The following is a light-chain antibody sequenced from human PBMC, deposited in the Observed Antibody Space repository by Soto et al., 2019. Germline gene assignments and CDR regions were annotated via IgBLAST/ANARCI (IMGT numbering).Light chain of an antibody. J-gene: IGKJ1*01. Sequence: EIVMTQSPATLSVSPGGRATLSCRASQSISDTLAWYQQKPGQAPRLLIHGASTRAPGFPARFSGSGSGPDLTLTISSLQSEDFAVFYLQQYNNGPCTFGQGTKVEIK. CDR1: QSISDT. CDR2: GAS. CDR3: QQYNNGPCT. V-gene: IGKV3-15*01.